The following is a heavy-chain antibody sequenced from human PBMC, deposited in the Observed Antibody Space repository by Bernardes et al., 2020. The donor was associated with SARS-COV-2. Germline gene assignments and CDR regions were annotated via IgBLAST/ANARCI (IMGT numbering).Heavy chain of an antibody. CDR1: GGSISSSSYY. V-gene: IGHV4-39*01. Sequence: SETLSLTCTVSGGSISSSSYYWGWIRQPPGKGLEWIGSIYYSGSTYYNPSLKSRVTISVDTSKNQFSLKLSSVTAADTAVYYCARGLYDISTLNWFDPWGQGTLVTVSS. CDR3: ARGLYDISTLNWFDP. J-gene: IGHJ5*02. CDR2: IYYSGST. D-gene: IGHD3-9*01.